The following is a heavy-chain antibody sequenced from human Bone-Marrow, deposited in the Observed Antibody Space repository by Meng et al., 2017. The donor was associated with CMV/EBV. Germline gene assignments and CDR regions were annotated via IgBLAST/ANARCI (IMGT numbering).Heavy chain of an antibody. CDR2: ISSSGSTI. D-gene: IGHD2-2*01. CDR1: GFTFSDYY. V-gene: IGHV3-11*01. Sequence: LSLTCAASGFTFSDYYMSWIRQAPGKGLEWVSYISSSGSTIYYADSVKGRFTISRDNAKNSLYLQMNSLRAEDTAVYYCASPIVVVPAALAGAYGMDVWGQGTTVTVSS. CDR3: ASPIVVVPAALAGAYGMDV. J-gene: IGHJ6*02.